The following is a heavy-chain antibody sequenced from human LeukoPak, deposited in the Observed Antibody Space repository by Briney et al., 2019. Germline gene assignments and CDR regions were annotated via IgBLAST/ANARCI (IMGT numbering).Heavy chain of an antibody. V-gene: IGHV4-39*02. J-gene: IGHJ3*02. CDR3: ARETQYSSSWWGGAFDI. D-gene: IGHD6-13*01. CDR2: IYYTGTT. CDR1: GGSISTSNYY. Sequence: PSETLSLTCTVSGGSISTSNYYWGWIRQPPGKGLEWIGSIYYTGTTYYNASLKSRVTISVDTSKNQFSLKLSSVTAADTAVYYCARETQYSSSWWGGAFDIWGQGTMVTVSS.